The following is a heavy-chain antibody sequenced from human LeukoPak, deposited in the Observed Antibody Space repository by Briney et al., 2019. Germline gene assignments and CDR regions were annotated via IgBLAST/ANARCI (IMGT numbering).Heavy chain of an antibody. CDR2: ISSNGGST. Sequence: GGSLRLSCAASGFTFSSYAMHWVRQAPGKGLEYVSAISSNGGSTYYANSVKGRFTISRDNSKNTLYLQMGSLRAEDMAVYYCARAVTPGDWYFDLWGRGTLVTVSS. CDR1: GFTFSSYA. CDR3: ARAVTPGDWYFDL. V-gene: IGHV3-64*01. D-gene: IGHD4-17*01. J-gene: IGHJ2*01.